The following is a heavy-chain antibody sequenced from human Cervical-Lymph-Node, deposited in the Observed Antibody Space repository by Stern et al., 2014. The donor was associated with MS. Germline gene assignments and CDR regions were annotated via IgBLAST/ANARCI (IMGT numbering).Heavy chain of an antibody. D-gene: IGHD3-16*02. Sequence: VHLVESGPGLVKPSQTLSLTCTVSGGSISSGSYYWSWIRQPAGKRLEWIGRMFSSGNTFYNPSLKSRVNISVDTSKNQFSLALSSVTAADTAVYYCARGYRFFDDWGQGTLVTVSS. V-gene: IGHV4-61*02. CDR2: MFSSGNT. CDR1: GGSISSGSYY. CDR3: ARGYRFFDD. J-gene: IGHJ4*02.